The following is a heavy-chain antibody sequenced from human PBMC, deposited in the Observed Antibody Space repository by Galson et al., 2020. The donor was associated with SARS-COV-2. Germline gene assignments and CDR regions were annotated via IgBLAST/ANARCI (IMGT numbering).Heavy chain of an antibody. Sequence: GGSLRLSCAASGFFFSDYYMTWIRQAPGKGMEWVSYISNVDTKYYADSVWGRFTISRDNAKNALYLQMNSLRVEDTALYYCASVNRPVGLSRAFDVWGQGTKVTGCS. D-gene: IGHD1-26*01. CDR2: ISNVDTK. CDR3: ASVNRPVGLSRAFDV. V-gene: IGHV3-11*01. J-gene: IGHJ3*01. CDR1: GFFFSDYY.